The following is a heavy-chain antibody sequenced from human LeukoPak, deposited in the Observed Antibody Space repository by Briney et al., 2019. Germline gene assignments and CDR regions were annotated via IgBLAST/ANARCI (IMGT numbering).Heavy chain of an antibody. CDR3: ARAPRYFDWFNKGYYYYGMDV. V-gene: IGHV4-34*01. CDR1: GGSFSGYY. CDR2: INHSGST. J-gene: IGHJ6*02. Sequence: PSETLSLTCAVYGGSFSGYYWSWIRQPPGKGLEWIGEINHSGSTNYNPSLKSRVTISVDTSKNQFSLKLSSVTAADTAVYYCARAPRYFDWFNKGYYYYGMDVWGQGTTVTVSS. D-gene: IGHD3-9*01.